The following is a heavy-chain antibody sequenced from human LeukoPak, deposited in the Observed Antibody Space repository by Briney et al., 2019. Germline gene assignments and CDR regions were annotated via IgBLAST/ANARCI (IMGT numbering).Heavy chain of an antibody. CDR2: IYYSGNT. CDR3: ARARHYDGSGYYYDY. D-gene: IGHD3-22*01. Sequence: LRLSCAASGFTVSSTYMSWIRQHPGKGLEWIGYIYYSGNTYYNPSLKSRVTISLDTSKNQFSLKLSSVTAADTAVYYCARARHYDGSGYYYDYWGQGTLVTVSS. V-gene: IGHV4-31*02. J-gene: IGHJ4*02. CDR1: GFTVSSTY.